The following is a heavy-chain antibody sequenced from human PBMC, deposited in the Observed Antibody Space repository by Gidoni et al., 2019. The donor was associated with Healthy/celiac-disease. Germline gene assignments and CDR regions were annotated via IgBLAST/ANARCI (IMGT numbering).Heavy chain of an antibody. CDR3: ARSQGGYSYGYFDY. Sequence: WIGEIKQSGSTNYNPYLKSRVTISVDTSKNQFSLKLSSVTASDTAVYYCARSQGGYSYGYFDYWGQGPLVTVSS. V-gene: IGHV4-34*01. J-gene: IGHJ4*02. CDR2: IKQSGST. D-gene: IGHD5-18*01.